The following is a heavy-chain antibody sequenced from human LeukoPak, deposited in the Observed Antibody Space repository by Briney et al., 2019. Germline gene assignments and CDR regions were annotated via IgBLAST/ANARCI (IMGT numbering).Heavy chain of an antibody. Sequence: ASVKVSCKASGYTFTSYGISWVRQAPGQGLEWMGWISAYNGNTNYAQKLQGRVTMTTDTSTSTAYMELRSLRSDDTAVYYCARGGRYYGSGSYNKFDPWGQGTLVTVSS. CDR1: GYTFTSYG. CDR2: ISAYNGNT. V-gene: IGHV1-18*01. J-gene: IGHJ5*02. D-gene: IGHD3-10*01. CDR3: ARGGRYYGSGSYNKFDP.